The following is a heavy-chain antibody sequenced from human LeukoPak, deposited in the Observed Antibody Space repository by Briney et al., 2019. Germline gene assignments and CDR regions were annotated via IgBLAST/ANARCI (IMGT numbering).Heavy chain of an antibody. Sequence: GGSLRLSCVASGFSVSNSYMNWVRQAPGKGLEWDSVIFPGGNTYYADSVKDRFSISRDNAKNSLYLQMNSLRAEDTAVYYCARASEEAAAGVEDAFDIWGQGTMVTVSS. D-gene: IGHD6-13*01. V-gene: IGHV3-66*01. J-gene: IGHJ3*02. CDR2: IFPGGNT. CDR1: GFSVSNSY. CDR3: ARASEEAAAGVEDAFDI.